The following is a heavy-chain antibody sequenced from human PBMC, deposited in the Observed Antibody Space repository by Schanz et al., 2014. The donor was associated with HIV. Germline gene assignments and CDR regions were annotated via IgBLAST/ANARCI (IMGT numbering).Heavy chain of an antibody. D-gene: IGHD6-19*01. Sequence: EVQLVESGGGLVQPGRSLRLSCAASGFTFDDYAMHWVRQAPGKGLEWVSGISWNSGSIGYADSVKGRFTISRDNAKNSLYLQMNSLRAEDTAVYYCARDGSSGWQDPFDYWGQGTLVTVSS. CDR3: ARDGSSGWQDPFDY. CDR2: ISWNSGSI. J-gene: IGHJ4*02. CDR1: GFTFDDYA. V-gene: IGHV3-9*01.